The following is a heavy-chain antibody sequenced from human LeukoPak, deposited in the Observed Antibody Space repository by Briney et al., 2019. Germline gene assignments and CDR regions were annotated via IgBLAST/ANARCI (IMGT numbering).Heavy chain of an antibody. CDR2: ISSSSSYI. D-gene: IGHD3-10*01. CDR1: GLAFNTYA. J-gene: IGHJ4*02. Sequence: GRSLRLSCAASGLAFNTYAMHWVRQAPGKGLEWVSSISSSSSYIYYADSVRGRFTISRDNAKNSLYLQMNSLRAEDTAVYYCARGGSVVFDYWGQGTLVTVSS. CDR3: ARGGSVVFDY. V-gene: IGHV3-21*01.